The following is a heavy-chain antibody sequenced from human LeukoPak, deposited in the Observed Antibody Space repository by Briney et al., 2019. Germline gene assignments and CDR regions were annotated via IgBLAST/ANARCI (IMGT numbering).Heavy chain of an antibody. CDR3: ARVNIAALGTYFDY. CDR1: GSSICSGGYY. J-gene: IGHJ4*02. CDR2: IYHSGST. D-gene: IGHD6-6*01. V-gene: IGHV4-30-2*01. Sequence: SETLSLTCTVSGSSICSGGYYWSWIRQPPGKGLEWIGYIYHSGSTYYNPSLKSRVTISVDRSKNQFSLKLSSVTAADTAVYYCARVNIAALGTYFDYWGQGTLVTVSS.